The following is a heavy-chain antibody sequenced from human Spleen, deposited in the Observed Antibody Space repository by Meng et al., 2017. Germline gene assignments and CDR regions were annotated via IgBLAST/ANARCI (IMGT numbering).Heavy chain of an antibody. CDR1: GFTFSDYY. CDR2: ISSGGSNI. CDR3: SRVTHPLYDFWSGYYLDY. V-gene: IGHV3-11*01. D-gene: IGHD3-3*01. J-gene: IGHJ4*02. Sequence: GESLKISCAASGFTFSDYYMSWIRQAPGKGLEWVSYISSGGSNIYYADSVKGRFTISRDNAKNSLYLQMNSLRAEETAVYYCSRVTHPLYDFWSGYYLDYWGQGTLVTVSS.